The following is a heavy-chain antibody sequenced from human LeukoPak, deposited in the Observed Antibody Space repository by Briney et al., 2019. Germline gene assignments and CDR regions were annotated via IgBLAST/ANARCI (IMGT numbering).Heavy chain of an antibody. D-gene: IGHD3-10*01. CDR1: GGTFSSYA. J-gene: IGHJ4*02. Sequence: SVTVSCKASGGTFSSYAISWVRQAPGQGLEWMGGIIPIFGTANYAQKFQGRVTMTRDMSTSTVYMELSSLRSEDTAVYYCARVSRFGELYYDYWGQGTLVTVSS. CDR3: ARVSRFGELYYDY. V-gene: IGHV1-69*05. CDR2: IIPIFGTA.